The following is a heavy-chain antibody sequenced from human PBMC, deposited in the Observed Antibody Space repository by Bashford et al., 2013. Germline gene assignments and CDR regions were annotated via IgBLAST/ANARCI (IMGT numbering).Heavy chain of an antibody. CDR2: ISGDAGSR. V-gene: IGHV3-23*01. J-gene: IGHJ4*02. D-gene: IGHD3-22*01. CDR1: GFTFSSYV. Sequence: GSLRLSCAVSGFTFSSYVMTWVRQAPGKGLEWVSSISGDAGSRYYADSVKGRFTISRDNSRNTLYVQMNSLRAEDTAVYYCAKGPRSFYYDGTGYYYYFDYWAREPWSPSPQ. CDR3: AKGPRSFYYDGTGYYYYFDY.